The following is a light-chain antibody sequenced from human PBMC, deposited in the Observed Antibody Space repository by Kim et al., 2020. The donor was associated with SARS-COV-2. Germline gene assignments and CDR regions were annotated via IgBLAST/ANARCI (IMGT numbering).Light chain of an antibody. CDR2: NVY. CDR3: CSYGGRNNYF. V-gene: IGLV2-11*01. Sequence: RSPGQSVAISCTGTTHDKYVFWYQHRPGRAPKLIIYNVYNRPSGVADRFSGSKSGNTASLTISGLQADDEADYYCCSYGGRNNYFFGSGTKVTVL. J-gene: IGLJ1*01. CDR1: THDKY.